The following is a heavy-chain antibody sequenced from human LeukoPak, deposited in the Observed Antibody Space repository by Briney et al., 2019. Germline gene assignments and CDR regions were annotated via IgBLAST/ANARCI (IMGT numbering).Heavy chain of an antibody. J-gene: IGHJ4*02. D-gene: IGHD6-19*01. CDR3: AKDSLVAYSGGWYNFDY. Sequence: GGSLRLSCAASGFTFSSYAMSWVRQAPGKGLEWVSAISGSGGSTYYADSVKGRFTISRDNSKNTLYLQMNSLRAEDTAVYYCAKDSLVAYSGGWYNFDYWGQGTLVTVSS. V-gene: IGHV3-23*01. CDR2: ISGSGGST. CDR1: GFTFSSYA.